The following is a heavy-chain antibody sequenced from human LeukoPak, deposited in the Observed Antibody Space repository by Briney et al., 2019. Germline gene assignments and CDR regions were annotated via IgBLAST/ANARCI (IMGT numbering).Heavy chain of an antibody. CDR3: ARGGQVAAAGIEWFDP. V-gene: IGHV1-2*02. D-gene: IGHD6-13*01. CDR2: INPNSGGT. J-gene: IGHJ5*02. CDR1: GYTFTGYY. Sequence: ASVKVSCKASGYTFTGYYMHWVRQAPGQGLEWMGWINPNSGGTNYAQKFQGRVTITADESTSTAYMELSSLRSEDTAVYYCARGGQVAAAGIEWFDPWGRGTLVTVSS.